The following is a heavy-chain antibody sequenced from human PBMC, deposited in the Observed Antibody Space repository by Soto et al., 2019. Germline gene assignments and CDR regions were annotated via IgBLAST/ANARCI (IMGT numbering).Heavy chain of an antibody. V-gene: IGHV4-31*03. CDR1: GGSINSDGYY. D-gene: IGHD5-18*01. CDR3: ARESYSFGRAFDI. J-gene: IGHJ4*01. Sequence: PSETLSLTCTVSGGSINSDGYYWSWIRQHPEKGLEWIGYINYRGTTYYNTSLESRLTISVDTSENQFSLQLTSVIAADTALYYCARESYSFGRAFDIWGHGTLVTVSS. CDR2: INYRGTT.